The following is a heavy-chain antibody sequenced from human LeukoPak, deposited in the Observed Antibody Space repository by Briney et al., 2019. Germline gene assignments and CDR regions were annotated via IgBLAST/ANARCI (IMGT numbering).Heavy chain of an antibody. Sequence: ASVKVSCKASGYTFTSYGISWVRQAPGQGLEWMGWISAYNGNTNYAQKLQGRVTMTTDTSTSTAYMELRSLRSDDTAVYYCARDNVVVVPAAMVGYYYYGMDVWGKGTTVTVSS. V-gene: IGHV1-18*04. CDR1: GYTFTSYG. J-gene: IGHJ6*04. D-gene: IGHD2-2*01. CDR2: ISAYNGNT. CDR3: ARDNVVVVPAAMVGYYYYGMDV.